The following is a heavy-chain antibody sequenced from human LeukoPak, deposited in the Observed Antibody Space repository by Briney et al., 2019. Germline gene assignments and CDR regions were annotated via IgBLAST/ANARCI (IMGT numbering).Heavy chain of an antibody. CDR3: ARVIWSGYYDLHSYYFDY. Sequence: KPSETLSLTCAVYGGSFSGYYWSWIRQPPGKGLEWIGEINHSGSTNYNPSLKSRVTISVDTSKNQFSLKLSSVTAADTAVYHCARVIWSGYYDLHSYYFDYWGQGTLVTVSS. D-gene: IGHD3-3*01. V-gene: IGHV4-34*01. J-gene: IGHJ4*02. CDR1: GGSFSGYY. CDR2: INHSGST.